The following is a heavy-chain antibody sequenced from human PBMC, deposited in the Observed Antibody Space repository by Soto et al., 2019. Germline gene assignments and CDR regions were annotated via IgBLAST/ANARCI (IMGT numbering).Heavy chain of an antibody. V-gene: IGHV1-18*01. CDR2: ISAHNGNT. J-gene: IGHJ4*02. CDR1: GYTFTSYG. D-gene: IGHD1-1*01. Sequence: QVHLVQSGAEVKKPGASVKVSCKASGYTFTSYGITWVRQAPGQGLEWMGWISAHNGNTDYAQKLQGRVIVTRDTSTSTTYMELRGLISDDTAGYYCARGRYGDYWGQGALVTVS. CDR3: ARGRYGDY.